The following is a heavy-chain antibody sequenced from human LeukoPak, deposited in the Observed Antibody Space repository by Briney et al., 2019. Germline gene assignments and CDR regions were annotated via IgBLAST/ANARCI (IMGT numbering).Heavy chain of an antibody. CDR1: GYTFTGYY. J-gene: IGHJ6*03. CDR3: ASGLSDDYDPTRSYYMDV. D-gene: IGHD4-17*01. Sequence: GASVKVSCKASGYTFTGYYMHWVRQAPGQGLEWMGWINPNSGGTNYAQKFQGRVTMTRDTSISTAYMELSRLRSDDTAVYYCASGLSDDYDPTRSYYMDVWGKGTTVTVS. CDR2: INPNSGGT. V-gene: IGHV1-2*02.